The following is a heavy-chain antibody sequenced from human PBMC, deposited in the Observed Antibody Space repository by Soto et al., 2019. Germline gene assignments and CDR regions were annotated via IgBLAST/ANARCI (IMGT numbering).Heavy chain of an antibody. J-gene: IGHJ6*03. CDR2: TYYRSKWYN. D-gene: IGHD3-10*01. Sequence: SQTLSLTCAISGDSVSSNSAAWNWISQSPSRGLEWLGRTYYRSKWYNDYAVSVKSRITINPDRSKNQLSLHLNSVTPEDTAVYYCARGGTPYYGSGSHHLYYSMDVWGKGTTVTVSS. CDR1: GDSVSSNSAA. V-gene: IGHV6-1*01. CDR3: ARGGTPYYGSGSHHLYYSMDV.